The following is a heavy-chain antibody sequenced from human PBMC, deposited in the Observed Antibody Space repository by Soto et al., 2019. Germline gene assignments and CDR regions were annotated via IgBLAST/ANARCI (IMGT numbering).Heavy chain of an antibody. CDR1: GFTFSSYG. J-gene: IGHJ6*02. Sequence: GGSLRLSCAASGFTFSSYGMHWVRQAPGKGLEWVAVISYDGSNKYYADSVKGRFTISRDNSKNTLYLQMNSLRAEDTAVYYCAKDLIAAAGTLFPTLYYYYGMDVWGQGTTVTVSS. CDR3: AKDLIAAAGTLFPTLYYYYGMDV. D-gene: IGHD6-13*01. CDR2: ISYDGSNK. V-gene: IGHV3-30*18.